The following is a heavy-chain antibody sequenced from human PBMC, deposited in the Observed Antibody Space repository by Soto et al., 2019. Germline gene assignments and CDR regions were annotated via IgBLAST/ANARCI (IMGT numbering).Heavy chain of an antibody. D-gene: IGHD3-10*01. V-gene: IGHV4-61*01. CDR2: IYYSGST. CDR1: GGSISSSSYY. J-gene: IGHJ5*02. Sequence: SETLSLTCTVSGGSISSSSYYWSWIRQPPGKGLEWIGYIYYSGSTNYNPSLKSRVTISVDTSKNQFSLKLSSVTAADTAVYYCARGPILITKIANNWFDPWGQGTLVTVSS. CDR3: ARGPILITKIANNWFDP.